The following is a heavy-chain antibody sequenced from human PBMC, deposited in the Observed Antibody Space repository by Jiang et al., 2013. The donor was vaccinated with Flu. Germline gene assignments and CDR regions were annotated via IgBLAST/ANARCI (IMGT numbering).Heavy chain of an antibody. V-gene: IGHV5-10-1*03. CDR1: GYSFTSYW. D-gene: IGHD3-3*01. Sequence: QLVESGAEVKKPGESLRISCKGSGYSFTSYWISWVRQMPGKGLEWMGRIDPSDSYTNYSPSFQGHVIISADKSISTAYLQWSSLKASDTAMYYCARTQVRFLEWPLVDGFDPWGQGTLVTVSS. J-gene: IGHJ5*02. CDR3: ARTQVRFLEWPLVDGFDP. CDR2: IDPSDSYT.